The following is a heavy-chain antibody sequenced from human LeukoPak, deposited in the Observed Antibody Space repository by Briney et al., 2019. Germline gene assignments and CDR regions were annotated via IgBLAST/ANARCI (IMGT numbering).Heavy chain of an antibody. CDR1: GFTFSSYG. D-gene: IGHD7-27*01. Sequence: PGGSLRLSCAASGFTFSSYGMHWVRQAPGKGLEWVAFIRNDGSNKYYADSVKGRFTISRDNSKNTLYLQMNSLGAEDTAVYYCAKELTGDAFDIWGQGTMVTVSS. J-gene: IGHJ3*02. CDR3: AKELTGDAFDI. V-gene: IGHV3-30*02. CDR2: IRNDGSNK.